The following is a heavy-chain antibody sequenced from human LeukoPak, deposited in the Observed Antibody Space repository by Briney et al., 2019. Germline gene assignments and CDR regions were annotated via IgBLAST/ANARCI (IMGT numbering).Heavy chain of an antibody. CDR1: GGSISSYY. CDR2: IYYSGST. V-gene: IGHV4-59*01. J-gene: IGHJ3*02. CDR3: ARDQGARHAFDI. D-gene: IGHD1-26*01. Sequence: PSETLSPTCTVSGGSISSYYWSWIRQPPGKGLEWIGYIYYSGSTNYNPSLKSRVTISVDTSKNQFSLKLSSVTAADTAVYYCARDQGARHAFDIWGQGTMVTVSS.